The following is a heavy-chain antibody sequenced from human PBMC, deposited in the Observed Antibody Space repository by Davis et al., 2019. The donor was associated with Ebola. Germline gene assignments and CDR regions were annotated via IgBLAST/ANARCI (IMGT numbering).Heavy chain of an antibody. J-gene: IGHJ6*02. CDR1: GFTFSSFG. V-gene: IGHV3-48*01. Sequence: GESLKISCVTSGFTFSSFGMNWVRQAPGKGLEWVSYISSRSSDIYYADSVKGRFTISRHNSKNTLYLQMNSLRAEDTAVYYCAARYYYYGMDVWGQGTTVTVSS. CDR2: ISSRSSDI. CDR3: AARYYYYGMDV.